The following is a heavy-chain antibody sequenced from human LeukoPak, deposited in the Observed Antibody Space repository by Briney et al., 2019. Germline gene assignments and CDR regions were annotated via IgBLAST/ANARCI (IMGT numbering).Heavy chain of an antibody. CDR1: GFTFSSYG. Sequence: GGSLRLSCAASGFTFSSYGMHWVRQAPGKGLXXXXXIWYDGSNKYYADSVKGRFTISRDNSKNTLYLQMNSLRAEDTAVYYCARDEAYCGGDCYPLYWGQGTLVTVSS. V-gene: IGHV3-33*01. D-gene: IGHD2-21*02. J-gene: IGHJ4*02. CDR2: IWYDGSNK. CDR3: ARDEAYCGGDCYPLY.